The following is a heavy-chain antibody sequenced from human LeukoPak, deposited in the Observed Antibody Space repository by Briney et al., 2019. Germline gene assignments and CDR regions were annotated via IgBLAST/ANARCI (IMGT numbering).Heavy chain of an antibody. V-gene: IGHV4-59*01. J-gene: IGHJ6*03. CDR3: ARETRITMVRGSSGYYYMDV. CDR1: GGSISSYY. CDR2: IYYSGST. Sequence: SETLSLTCTVSGGSISSYYWSWIRQPPGKGLEWIGYIYYSGSTNYNPSLKSRVTISVDTSKNQFSLKLSPVTAADTAVYYCARETRITMVRGSSGYYYMDVWGKGTTVTISS. D-gene: IGHD3-10*01.